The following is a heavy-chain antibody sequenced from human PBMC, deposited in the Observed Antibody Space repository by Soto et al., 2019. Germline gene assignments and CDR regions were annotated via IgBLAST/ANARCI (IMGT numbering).Heavy chain of an antibody. CDR2: ISSRSSYM. CDR3: AGEPAPFRSPSGMDV. V-gene: IGHV3-21*01. CDR1: GFSFINYS. Sequence: GGSLRLSCAASGFSFINYSMNWVRQAPGKGLEWVSSISSRSSYMYYADSVKGRFTISRDNAKNSLFLEMNSLRAEDTAVYYCAGEPAPFRSPSGMDVWGKGPR. J-gene: IGHJ6*04.